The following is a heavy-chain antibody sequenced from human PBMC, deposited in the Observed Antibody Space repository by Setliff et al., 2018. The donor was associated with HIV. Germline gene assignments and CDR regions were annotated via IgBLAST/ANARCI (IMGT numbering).Heavy chain of an antibody. V-gene: IGHV3-7*01. CDR1: GFTFSVHG. CDR2: IGQDGSEK. CDR3: ARKLRPGHGVDV. Sequence: PGGSLRLSCAASGFTFSVHGMHWLRRAPGKGLEWVANIGQDGSEKNYVDSVKGRFTISRDNAKNSMDLQMNSLRAEDTAIYYCARKLRPGHGVDVWGQGTTVTVSS. D-gene: IGHD3-10*01. J-gene: IGHJ6*02.